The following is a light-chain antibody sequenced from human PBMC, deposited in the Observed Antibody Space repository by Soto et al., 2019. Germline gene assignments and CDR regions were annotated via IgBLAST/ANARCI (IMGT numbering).Light chain of an antibody. J-gene: IGKJ1*01. Sequence: DAGMTQSPLSLPVTPEEPASISCRSSQNLLHSNGYNSLDWYLQKPGQSPQLLIYLGSNRASGVPDRFSGSGSGTDFTLKISRVQTEDVGVYYCMQSLQTPPTFGQGTKVDIK. CDR3: MQSLQTPPT. CDR2: LGS. CDR1: QNLLHSNGYNS. V-gene: IGKV2-28*01.